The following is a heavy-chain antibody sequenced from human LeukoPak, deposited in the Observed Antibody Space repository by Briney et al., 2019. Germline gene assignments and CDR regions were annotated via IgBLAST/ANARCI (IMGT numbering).Heavy chain of an antibody. D-gene: IGHD5-12*01. Sequence: GGSLRLSCAASGFTFSSYAMSWVRQAPGKELEWVSAISGSGGSTYYADSVKGRFTISRDNSKNTLYLQMNSLRAEDTAVYYCAKNIVATTLPDYWGQGTLVTVSS. CDR1: GFTFSSYA. CDR3: AKNIVATTLPDY. CDR2: ISGSGGST. J-gene: IGHJ4*02. V-gene: IGHV3-23*01.